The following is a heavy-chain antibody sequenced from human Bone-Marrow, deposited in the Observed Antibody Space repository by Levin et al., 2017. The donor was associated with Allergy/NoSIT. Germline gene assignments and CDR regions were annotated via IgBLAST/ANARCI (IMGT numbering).Heavy chain of an antibody. J-gene: IGHJ5*02. V-gene: IGHV1-18*01. D-gene: IGHD2-2*01. CDR1: DATFTNFG. CDR3: ARPKYERTISGTLDP. CDR2: VSPYNGNT. Sequence: PGESLKISCKASDATFTNFGIHWVRQSPGEGLEWLGWVSPYNGNTNYPLKFQGRVTMTTDTSTRTAYMELRSLRSDDTAVYFCARPKYERTISGTLDPWGQGTLVIVSS.